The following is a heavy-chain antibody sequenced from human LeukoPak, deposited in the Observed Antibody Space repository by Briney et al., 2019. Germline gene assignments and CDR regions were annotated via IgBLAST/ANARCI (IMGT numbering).Heavy chain of an antibody. Sequence: PGGSLRLSCAASVFTYSSYSMNWVRQAPGKGLEWVSSISSSSGYIYYAHSVKGRFTISRDNSKNTLYLQMNSLRAEDTAVYYCARGIVGATGLFDCWGQGTLVTVSS. J-gene: IGHJ4*02. CDR2: ISSSSGYI. V-gene: IGHV3-21*01. D-gene: IGHD1-26*01. CDR1: VFTYSSYS. CDR3: ARGIVGATGLFDC.